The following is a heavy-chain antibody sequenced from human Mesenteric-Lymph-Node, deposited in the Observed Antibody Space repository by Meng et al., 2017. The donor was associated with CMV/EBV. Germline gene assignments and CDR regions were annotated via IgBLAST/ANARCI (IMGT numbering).Heavy chain of an antibody. Sequence: GSLRLSCAVYGGSFSGYYWSWIRQPPGKGLEWIGEINHSGSTNYNPSLKSRVTISVDTSKNQFSLKLSSVTAAGTAVYYCARVIAAAGRAIDYWGQGTLVTVSS. J-gene: IGHJ4*02. CDR2: INHSGST. D-gene: IGHD6-13*01. V-gene: IGHV4-34*01. CDR1: GGSFSGYY. CDR3: ARVIAAAGRAIDY.